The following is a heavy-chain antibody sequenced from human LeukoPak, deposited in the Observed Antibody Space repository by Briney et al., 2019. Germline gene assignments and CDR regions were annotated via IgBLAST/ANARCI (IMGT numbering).Heavy chain of an antibody. CDR1: GFTFSSYG. V-gene: IGHV3-30*02. CDR2: IRYDGSNK. Sequence: PGGSLRLSCAASGFTFSSYGMHWVRQAPGKGLEWVAFIRYDGSNKYYADSVKGRFTISRDNSKNTLYLQMNSLRAEDTAVYYCARDGDDNSGYYFAGHWGQGTLVTVSS. CDR3: ARDGDDNSGYYFAGH. J-gene: IGHJ4*02. D-gene: IGHD3-22*01.